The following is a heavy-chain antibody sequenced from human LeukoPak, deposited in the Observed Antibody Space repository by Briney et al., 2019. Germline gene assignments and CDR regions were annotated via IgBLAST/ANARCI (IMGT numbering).Heavy chain of an antibody. CDR2: IIPIFGTA. D-gene: IGHD6-13*01. V-gene: IGHV1-69*06. J-gene: IGHJ4*02. CDR1: GGTFSSYA. CDR3: ARGGSSSWYGIDY. Sequence: GASVKVSCKASGGTFSSYAISWMRQAPGQGLEWKGGIIPIFGTANYAQMFQGRVTITADKSTSTAYMELSSLRSEDTAVYYCARGGSSSWYGIDYWGQGTLVTVSS.